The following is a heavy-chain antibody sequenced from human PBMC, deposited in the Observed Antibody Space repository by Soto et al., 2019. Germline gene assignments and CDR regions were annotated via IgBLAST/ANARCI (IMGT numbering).Heavy chain of an antibody. CDR3: ARDRATGRLSFNWFDP. J-gene: IGHJ5*02. CDR2: ISYDGSNK. Sequence: PVGSLRLSCAASGFTFSSYAMHWVRQAPGKGLEWVAVISYDGSNKYYADSVKGRFTISRDNSKNTLYLQMNSLRAEDTAVYYCARDRATGRLSFNWFDPWGQGTLVTVSS. V-gene: IGHV3-30-3*01. D-gene: IGHD1-26*01. CDR1: GFTFSSYA.